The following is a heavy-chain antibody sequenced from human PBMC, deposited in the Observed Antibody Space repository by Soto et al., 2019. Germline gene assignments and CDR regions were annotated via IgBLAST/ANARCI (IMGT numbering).Heavy chain of an antibody. CDR3: IKASTMTGVGGYR. CDR2: ISSDGRNT. J-gene: IGHJ5*02. CDR1: GFAFSSYW. V-gene: IGHV3-74*01. Sequence: EVQLVESGGGLVQPGGSLRLSCAASGFAFSSYWMQWVRQAPGKGPVWVSRISSDGRNTTYADSVKGRFTISRDNAENTLHLQMTSLTDADTAVYYCIKASTMTGVGGYRWGQGTLVTVSS. D-gene: IGHD3-9*01.